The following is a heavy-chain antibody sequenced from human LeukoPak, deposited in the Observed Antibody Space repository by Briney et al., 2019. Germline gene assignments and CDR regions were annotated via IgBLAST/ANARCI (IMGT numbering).Heavy chain of an antibody. CDR3: AKAEWRWLQPFDY. CDR2: IRYDGSNK. V-gene: IGHV3-30*02. J-gene: IGHJ4*02. CDR1: GFTFSSYG. Sequence: PGGSLRLSCAASGFTFSSYGIHWVRQAPGKGLEWVAFIRYDGSNKYYGDSVKGRFTISRDNSKSTVYLYMNSLRGDDTAVYYCAKAEWRWLQPFDYWGQGTLVTVSS. D-gene: IGHD5-24*01.